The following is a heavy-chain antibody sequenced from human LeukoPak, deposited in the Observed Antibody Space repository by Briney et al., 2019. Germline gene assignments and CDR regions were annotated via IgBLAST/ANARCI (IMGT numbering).Heavy chain of an antibody. V-gene: IGHV3-23*01. J-gene: IGHJ4*02. D-gene: IGHD4-23*01. CDR3: VKRSDYGGDWNYLDY. CDR2: TSTSGRST. CDR1: GFTFSRYG. Sequence: GGSLRLSCAASGFTFSRYGMSWVRHAPGKARECCLDTSTSGRSTYYADSVKGRFTISRDNSKNTLYLQMNSLRAEDTAVYYCVKRSDYGGDWNYLDYWGQGTLVTVSS.